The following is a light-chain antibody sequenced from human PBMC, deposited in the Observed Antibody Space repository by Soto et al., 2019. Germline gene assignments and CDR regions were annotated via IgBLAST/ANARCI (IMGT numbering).Light chain of an antibody. CDR1: QSISSW. Sequence: DIQMTQSPSTLSASVGDRVTIACRASQSISSWVAWYQQKPGKAPKLMIYKESSLESGVPSRFSGSGSGTEFTLTISSLQPDDFATYYFQQYNSYPLTFGGGTKVEIK. V-gene: IGKV1-5*03. J-gene: IGKJ4*01. CDR3: QQYNSYPLT. CDR2: KES.